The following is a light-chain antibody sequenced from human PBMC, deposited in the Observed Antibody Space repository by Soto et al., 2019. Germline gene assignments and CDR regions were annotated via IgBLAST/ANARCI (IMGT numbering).Light chain of an antibody. CDR2: AAS. CDR1: QSVDNS. J-gene: IGKJ2*01. CDR3: QMYNNWPPRYT. Sequence: EIVMTQSPATLSVSPGERATLSCRASQSVDNSLAWYQKRPGQPPRLLIYAASTRATGTPVRFSGSGSGTEVTLTISSLQSEDFAVYYCQMYNNWPPRYTFGPGTKLEIK. V-gene: IGKV3-15*01.